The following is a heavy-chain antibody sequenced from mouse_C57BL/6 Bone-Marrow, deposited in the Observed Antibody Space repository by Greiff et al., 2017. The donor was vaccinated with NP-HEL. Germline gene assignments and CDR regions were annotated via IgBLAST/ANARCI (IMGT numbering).Heavy chain of an antibody. CDR3: VRQYDYDKVWFAY. V-gene: IGHV10-1*01. CDR1: GFSFNTYA. CDR2: IRSKSNNYAT. Sequence: EVQVVESGGGLVQPKGSLKLSCAASGFSFNTYAMNWVRQAPGKGLEWVARIRSKSNNYATYYADSVKDRFTISRDDSESMLYLQMNNLKTEDTAMYYCVRQYDYDKVWFAYWGQGTLVTVSA. J-gene: IGHJ3*01. D-gene: IGHD2-4*01.